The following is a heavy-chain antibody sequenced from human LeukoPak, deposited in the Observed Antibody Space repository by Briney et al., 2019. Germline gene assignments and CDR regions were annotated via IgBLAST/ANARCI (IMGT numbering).Heavy chain of an antibody. CDR1: GGSISSSSYY. J-gene: IGHJ5*02. Sequence: PSETLSLTCTVSGGSISSSSYYWGWIRQPPGKGLEWIGSIYYSGSTYYNPSLKSRVTISVDTSKNQFSLKLSSVTAADTAVYYCARHCTNGVCSARFDPWGQGTLVTVSS. CDR3: ARHCTNGVCSARFDP. D-gene: IGHD2-8*01. V-gene: IGHV4-39*01. CDR2: IYYSGST.